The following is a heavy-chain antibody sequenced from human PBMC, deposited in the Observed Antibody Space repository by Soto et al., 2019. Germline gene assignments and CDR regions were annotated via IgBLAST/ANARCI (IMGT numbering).Heavy chain of an antibody. J-gene: IGHJ3*01. D-gene: IGHD5-12*01. CDR1: GFSLSSYA. Sequence: PGGSLRLSCEASGFSLSSYAMTWVRQAPGKGLEWVSVISGRGNSAYYADSVQGRFTISRDNSKNTLSLQMSSLTADDTAIYYCVREGRGSFDFWGRGTLVTVSS. CDR3: VREGRGSFDF. V-gene: IGHV3-23*01. CDR2: ISGRGNSA.